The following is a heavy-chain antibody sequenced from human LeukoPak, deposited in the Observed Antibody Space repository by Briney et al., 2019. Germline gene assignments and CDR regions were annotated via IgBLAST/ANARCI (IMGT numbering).Heavy chain of an antibody. D-gene: IGHD3-22*01. CDR1: GYTFTGYY. J-gene: IGHJ4*02. V-gene: IGHV1-18*04. CDR3: ARAETYYYDSSGSYPPDY. Sequence: GASVKVSCKASGYTFTGYYMHWVRQAPGQGLEWMGWISAYNGNTNYARKLQGRVTMTTDTSTSTAYMELRSLRSDDTAVYYCARAETYYYDSSGSYPPDYWGQGTLVTVSS. CDR2: ISAYNGNT.